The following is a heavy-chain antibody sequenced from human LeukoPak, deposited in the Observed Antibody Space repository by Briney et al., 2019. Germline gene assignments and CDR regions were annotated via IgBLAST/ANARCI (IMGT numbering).Heavy chain of an antibody. Sequence: GASVKASCKAFGYTFTSNYMHWVRQAPGQGPECMGVISPSGGSTTYAQKFQGRVTLTRDTSISTAYMELSSLRSEDTAVYYCARANYYYYMDVWGKGTTVTVSS. CDR2: ISPSGGST. CDR1: GYTFTSNY. J-gene: IGHJ6*03. V-gene: IGHV1-46*01. CDR3: ARANYYYYMDV.